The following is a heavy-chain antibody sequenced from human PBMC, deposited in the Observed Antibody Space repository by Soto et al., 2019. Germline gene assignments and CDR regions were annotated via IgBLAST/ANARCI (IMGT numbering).Heavy chain of an antibody. J-gene: IGHJ4*02. CDR1: GGNFSSYA. Sequence: QVQLVQSGAEVKKPGSSVTVSCKASGGNFSSYAISWVRQAPGQGLEWVAGIIPIFGTANNAQKFQGRVTITADESTSTAYMELSSLRSEDTAVYYCARSSALYSYGEQNYWGQGTLVTVSS. CDR3: ARSSALYSYGEQNY. D-gene: IGHD5-18*01. CDR2: IIPIFGTA. V-gene: IGHV1-69*12.